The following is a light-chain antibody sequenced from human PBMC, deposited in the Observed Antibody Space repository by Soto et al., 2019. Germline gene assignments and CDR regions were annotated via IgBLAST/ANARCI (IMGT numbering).Light chain of an antibody. CDR2: GAS. V-gene: IGKV3-20*01. CDR1: RSVSSSY. CDR3: QQLSSYPLT. Sequence: EIVLTQSPGTLSLSPGERATLSCRASRSVSSSYLAWYQQKPGQAPRLLIYGASSRATGIPDRFSGGGSGTDFTLTISRLEPEDFAVYYCQQLSSYPLTFGGGTKVDIK. J-gene: IGKJ4*01.